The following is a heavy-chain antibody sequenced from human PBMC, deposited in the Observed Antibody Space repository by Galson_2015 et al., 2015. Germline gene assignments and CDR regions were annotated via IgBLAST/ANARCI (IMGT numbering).Heavy chain of an antibody. D-gene: IGHD4-23*01. Sequence: SLRLSCAASGFTFSSSGMHWVRPAPGKGLEWVAVISCDGSNNYYADSVKGRFTISRDNSKNTLYLQMNSLRAEDTAVYYCAKGLYFKIYGGNSPFDYWGQGTLVTVSS. J-gene: IGHJ4*02. CDR2: ISCDGSNN. CDR3: AKGLYFKIYGGNSPFDY. V-gene: IGHV3-30*18. CDR1: GFTFSSSG.